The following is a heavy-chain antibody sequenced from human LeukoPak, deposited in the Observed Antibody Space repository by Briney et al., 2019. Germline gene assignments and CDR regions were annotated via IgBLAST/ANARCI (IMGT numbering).Heavy chain of an antibody. V-gene: IGHV1-2*02. Sequence: ASVKVSCKASGFPFTRYGISWVRQAPGQGLEWMGWINPNSGGTNYAQKFQGRVTMTRDTSISTAYMELSRLRSDDTAVYYCARAGYCSGGSCYPNDYWGQGTLVTVSS. D-gene: IGHD2-15*01. CDR3: ARAGYCSGGSCYPNDY. CDR1: GFPFTRYG. CDR2: INPNSGGT. J-gene: IGHJ4*02.